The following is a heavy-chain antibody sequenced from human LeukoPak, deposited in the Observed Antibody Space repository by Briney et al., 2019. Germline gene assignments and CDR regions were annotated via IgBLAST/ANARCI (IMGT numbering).Heavy chain of an antibody. CDR2: IWSNGDYI. J-gene: IGHJ4*02. CDR1: GDGFTRHT. D-gene: IGHD6-13*01. CDR3: AREYDSRARFDS. V-gene: IGHV3-21*05. Sequence: PGGSLRLSCAGSGDGFTRHTMNWVRRAPGKGLEWIAYIWSNGDYIHYPDSVKGRFTISRDNARTSVYLQMNSLRVEDTAIYYCAREYDSRARFDSWGPGTLVTVSS.